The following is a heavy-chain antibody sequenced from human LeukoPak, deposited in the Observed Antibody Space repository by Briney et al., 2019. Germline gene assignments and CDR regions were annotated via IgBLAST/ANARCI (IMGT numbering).Heavy chain of an antibody. Sequence: GGSLRLSCAVSGFTFSSYWMSWVRQAPGRGLEWVANIKEDGTEKYYQDSVKGRFTISRDNAKNSLYLQMNSLRAEDTAVYYCAREVVLSTSAWFEYWGQGTLVTVSS. J-gene: IGHJ4*02. CDR3: AREVVLSTSAWFEY. V-gene: IGHV3-7*01. CDR1: GFTFSSYW. D-gene: IGHD3-22*01. CDR2: IKEDGTEK.